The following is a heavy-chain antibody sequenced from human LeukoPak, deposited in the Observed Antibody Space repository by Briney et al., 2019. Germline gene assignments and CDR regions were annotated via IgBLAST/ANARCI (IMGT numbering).Heavy chain of an antibody. Sequence: SQTLSLTCAISGDSVSSTTTAWNWISQPPSRGLEWLGRKYYTSKSITDSAVSVKGRITVNPNTSNNQFSLQLNSVTPEDTAVYYCARSQTGGTFDYWGQGALATVSS. CDR3: ARSQTGGTFDY. CDR1: GDSVSSTTTA. CDR2: KYYTSKSIT. V-gene: IGHV6-1*01. J-gene: IGHJ4*02. D-gene: IGHD1-26*01.